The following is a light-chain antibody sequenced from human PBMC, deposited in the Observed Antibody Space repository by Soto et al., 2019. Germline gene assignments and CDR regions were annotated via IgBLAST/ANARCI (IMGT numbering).Light chain of an antibody. V-gene: IGKV3-20*01. CDR1: QSVSSNF. CDR3: QNYGSPPVT. CDR2: ATS. Sequence: EIVLTQSPGTLSLSPGERATLSCSASQSVSSNFLAWYQQKPGQAPRLLIYATSVRATGIPDRFSGSGSGTDHTLTIGRLEPEDVGTYFCQNYGSPPVTFGGGTKVEIK. J-gene: IGKJ4*01.